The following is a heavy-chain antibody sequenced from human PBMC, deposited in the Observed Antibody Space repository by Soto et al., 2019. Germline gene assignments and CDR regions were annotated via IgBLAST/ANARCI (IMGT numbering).Heavy chain of an antibody. CDR1: GFIFSAYG. D-gene: IGHD5-12*01. Sequence: PGGSLRLSCAASGFIFSAYGMHWVRQAPGKGLEWVALISTDENNEHYVDSVKGRFTISRDNSKNTLYLQMNSLRAEDTAVYYCARDTRPPDGYNYLDYWGQGTLVTVSS. CDR2: ISTDENNE. J-gene: IGHJ4*02. CDR3: ARDTRPPDGYNYLDY. V-gene: IGHV3-30*03.